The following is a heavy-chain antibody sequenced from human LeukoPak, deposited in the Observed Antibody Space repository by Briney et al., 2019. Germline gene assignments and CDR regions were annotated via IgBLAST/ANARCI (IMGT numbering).Heavy chain of an antibody. D-gene: IGHD6-19*01. Sequence: SGPTLVNPTQTLTLTCTFSGFSLSTSGVGVGWIRQPPGKALEWLGYIYYSGSTNYNPSLKSRVTISVDTSKNQFSLRLSSVTAADTAVYYCARPRAGTDAFDIWGQGTMVTVSS. J-gene: IGHJ3*02. V-gene: IGHV4-61*05. CDR2: IYYSGST. CDR3: ARPRAGTDAFDI. CDR1: GFSLSTSGVG.